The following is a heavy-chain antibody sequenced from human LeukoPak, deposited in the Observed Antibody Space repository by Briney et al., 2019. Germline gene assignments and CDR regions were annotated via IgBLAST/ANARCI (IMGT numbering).Heavy chain of an antibody. CDR1: GYTFTNHS. V-gene: IGHV7-4-1*02. J-gene: IGHJ6*03. CDR3: ARRSMVQHMDV. CDR2: IDTNTGNP. D-gene: IGHD3-10*01. Sequence: TSVKVSCKASGYTFTNHSINWVRQASGQGLEYMGWIDTNTGNPAYAQAFTGRIVFSLDTSVSTAYLQIRSLKAEDTVVYFCARRSMVQHMDVWGKGTTVIVSS.